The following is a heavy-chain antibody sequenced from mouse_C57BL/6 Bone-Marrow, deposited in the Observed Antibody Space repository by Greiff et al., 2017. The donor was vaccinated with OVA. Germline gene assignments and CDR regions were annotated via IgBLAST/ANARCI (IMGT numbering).Heavy chain of an antibody. Sequence: EVQVVESGGDLVKPGGSLKLSCAASGFTFSSYGMSWVRQTPDKRLEWVATISSGGSYTYYPDSVKGRFTISRDNAKNTLYLQMSSLKSEDTAMYYCARPFSYYYGSSSWFAYWGQGTLVTVSA. CDR2: ISSGGSYT. CDR3: ARPFSYYYGSSSWFAY. V-gene: IGHV5-6*01. CDR1: GFTFSSYG. D-gene: IGHD1-1*01. J-gene: IGHJ3*01.